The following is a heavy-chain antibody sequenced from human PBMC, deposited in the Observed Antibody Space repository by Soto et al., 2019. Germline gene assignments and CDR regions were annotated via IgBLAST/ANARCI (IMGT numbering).Heavy chain of an antibody. CDR2: IYYSGST. Sequence: PSETLSLTCTVSGGSISSGDYYWSWIRQPPGKGLEWIGYIYYSGSTYYNPSLKSRVTISVDTSKNQFSLKLSSVTAADTAVYYCARISVGPNCSGGSCSNWGQGTLVTVSS. D-gene: IGHD2-15*01. CDR1: GGSISSGDYY. J-gene: IGHJ4*02. CDR3: ARISVGPNCSGGSCSN. V-gene: IGHV4-30-4*01.